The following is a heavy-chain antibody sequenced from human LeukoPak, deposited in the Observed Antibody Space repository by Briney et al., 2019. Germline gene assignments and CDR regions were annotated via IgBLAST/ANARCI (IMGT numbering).Heavy chain of an antibody. CDR3: ARARRQYCTNGVCYFHYYMDV. Sequence: ASVKVSCKASGYTFTSYYMHWVRQAPGQGLEWMGIINPSGGSTSYAQKFQGRVTMTRDTSTSTVYMELSSLRSEDTAVYYCARARRQYCTNGVCYFHYYMDVWGKGTTVTVSS. J-gene: IGHJ6*03. V-gene: IGHV1-46*01. D-gene: IGHD2-8*01. CDR2: INPSGGST. CDR1: GYTFTSYY.